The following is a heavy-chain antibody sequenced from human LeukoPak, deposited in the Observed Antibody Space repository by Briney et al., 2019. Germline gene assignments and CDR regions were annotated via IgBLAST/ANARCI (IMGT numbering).Heavy chain of an antibody. CDR1: GGSFSSYY. CDR2: IYYSGST. Sequence: SETLSLTCAVYGGSFSSYYWGWIRQPPGKGLEWIGSIYYSGSTYYNPSLKSRVTISVDTSKNQFSLKLSSVTAADTAVYYCASFGYCSGGSCPGDFDYWGQGTLVTVSS. J-gene: IGHJ4*02. CDR3: ASFGYCSGGSCPGDFDY. V-gene: IGHV4-39*01. D-gene: IGHD2-15*01.